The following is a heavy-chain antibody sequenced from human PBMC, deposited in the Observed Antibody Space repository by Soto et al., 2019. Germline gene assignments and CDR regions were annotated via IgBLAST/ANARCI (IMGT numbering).Heavy chain of an antibody. CDR3: ARDKRDCSGGSCYPLYYYGMDV. Sequence: SVKVSCKASGGTFSSYAISWVRQAPGQGLEWMGGIIPIFGTANYAQKFQGRVTITADESTSTAYMELSSLRSEDTAVYYCARDKRDCSGGSCYPLYYYGMDVWG. CDR2: IIPIFGTA. CDR1: GGTFSSYA. J-gene: IGHJ6*02. D-gene: IGHD2-15*01. V-gene: IGHV1-69*13.